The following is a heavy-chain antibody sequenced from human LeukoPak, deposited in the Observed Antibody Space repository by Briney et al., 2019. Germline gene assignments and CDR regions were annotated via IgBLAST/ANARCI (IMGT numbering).Heavy chain of an antibody. D-gene: IGHD2/OR15-2a*01. Sequence: GGSLRLSCAASGFTFSSYEMNWVRQAPGKGLEWVSYISSSGSTIYYADSVKGRFTISRDNAKNSLYLQMNSLRAEDTAVYYCARDPNRDAFDIWGQGTMVTVSS. V-gene: IGHV3-48*03. J-gene: IGHJ3*02. CDR1: GFTFSSYE. CDR3: ARDPNRDAFDI. CDR2: ISSSGSTI.